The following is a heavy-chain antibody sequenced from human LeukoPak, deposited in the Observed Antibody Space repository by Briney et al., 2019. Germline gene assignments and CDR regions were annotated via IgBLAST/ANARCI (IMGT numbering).Heavy chain of an antibody. J-gene: IGHJ4*02. CDR3: AKDMVFADYSSYACDY. D-gene: IGHD4-11*01. CDR1: GFTFSSYG. V-gene: IGHV3-33*06. CDR2: MWYDGSNK. Sequence: GGSLRLSCAASGFTFSSYGMHWVRQAPGKGLEWVAVMWYDGSNKYYADSVKGRFTISRDNSKNTLYLQMNSLRAEDTAVYYCAKDMVFADYSSYACDYWGQGTLVTVPS.